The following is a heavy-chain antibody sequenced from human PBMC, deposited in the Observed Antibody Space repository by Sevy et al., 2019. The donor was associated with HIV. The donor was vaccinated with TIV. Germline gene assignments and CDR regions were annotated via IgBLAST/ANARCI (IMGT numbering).Heavy chain of an antibody. D-gene: IGHD3-22*01. Sequence: ASVKVSCKVSGSTLSEMAIHWVRQAPGKGLEWMATFDPEDAETIYTQKLQGRVTMTEDTSRDTAYMELSNLRSEDTAVYYCATTKDYYESSGEPFDYWGQGTLVTVSS. V-gene: IGHV1-24*01. CDR1: GSTLSEMA. J-gene: IGHJ4*02. CDR3: ATTKDYYESSGEPFDY. CDR2: FDPEDAET.